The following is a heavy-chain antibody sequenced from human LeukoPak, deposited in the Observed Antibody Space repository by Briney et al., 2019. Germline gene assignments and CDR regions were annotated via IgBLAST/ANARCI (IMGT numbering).Heavy chain of an antibody. CDR1: GYSFTSYW. J-gene: IGHJ6*03. CDR2: IYPGDSDT. V-gene: IGHV5-51*01. Sequence: GESLKISCKGSGYSFTSYWIGWVRQMPGKGLEWMGIIYPGDSDTRYSPSFQGQVTISADKSISTAYLQWSSLKASDTAMYYCARQAYNWNYRMDYYYYMDVWGKGTTVTVSS. D-gene: IGHD1-7*01. CDR3: ARQAYNWNYRMDYYYYMDV.